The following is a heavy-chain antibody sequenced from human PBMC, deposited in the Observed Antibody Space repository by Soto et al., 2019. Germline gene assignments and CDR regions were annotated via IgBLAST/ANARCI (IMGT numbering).Heavy chain of an antibody. D-gene: IGHD1-1*01. CDR2: ISSSSSYI. Sequence: PGGSLRLSCAASGFTFSSYSMNWVRQAPGKGLEWVSSISSSSSYIYYADSVKGRFTISRDNAKNSLYLQMNSLRAEDTAVYYCARPRELYTGKPNYYYGMVVWGQGTTVTVSS. J-gene: IGHJ6*02. CDR1: GFTFSSYS. V-gene: IGHV3-21*01. CDR3: ARPRELYTGKPNYYYGMVV.